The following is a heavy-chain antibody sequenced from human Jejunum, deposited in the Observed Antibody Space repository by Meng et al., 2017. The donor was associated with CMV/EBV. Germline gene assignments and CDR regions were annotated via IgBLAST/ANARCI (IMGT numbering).Heavy chain of an antibody. Sequence: TLNSYTSSWVRQDPGKGIEWMGRFVPALGIANYAQKFQGRVTITADKSTSTAYMELSRLTSEDTAVYYCARGRYPDYYDSSGCLGYWGQGTLVTVSS. D-gene: IGHD3-22*01. CDR2: FVPALGIA. CDR1: TLNSYT. CDR3: ARGRYPDYYDSSGCLGY. J-gene: IGHJ4*02. V-gene: IGHV1-69*02.